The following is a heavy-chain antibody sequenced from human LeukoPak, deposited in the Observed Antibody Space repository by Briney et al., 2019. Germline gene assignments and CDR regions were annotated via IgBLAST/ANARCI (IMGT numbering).Heavy chain of an antibody. D-gene: IGHD2-2*01. V-gene: IGHV3-30-3*01. Sequence: GRSLRLSCAASGFTFSSYAMHWVRQAPGKGLEWVAVISYDGSNKYYADSVKGRFTISRDNSKNTLYLQMNSLRAEDTAVYYCARDVFDIVVVPAAMAPYFDYWGQGTLVTVSS. J-gene: IGHJ4*02. CDR2: ISYDGSNK. CDR1: GFTFSSYA. CDR3: ARDVFDIVVVPAAMAPYFDY.